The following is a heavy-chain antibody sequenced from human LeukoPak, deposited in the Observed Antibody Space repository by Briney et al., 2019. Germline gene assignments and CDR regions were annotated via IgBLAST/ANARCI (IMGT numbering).Heavy chain of an antibody. V-gene: IGHV1-46*01. D-gene: IGHD5-12*01. CDR3: ARDVLNHSGFLRNPLDY. CDR2: INPNSGST. CDR1: GFTFSNYY. J-gene: IGHJ4*02. Sequence: ASVKVSCKASGFTFSNYYVHWVRQAPGQGPEWMGIINPNSGSTSYAQKLQGRVTMTSDTSTSTVYMGLSSLRSEDTAVYYCARDVLNHSGFLRNPLDYWGQGTLVTVSS.